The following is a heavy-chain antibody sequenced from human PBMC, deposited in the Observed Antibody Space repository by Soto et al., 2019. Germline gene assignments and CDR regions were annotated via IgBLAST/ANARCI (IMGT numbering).Heavy chain of an antibody. CDR1: GFTFSSYA. CDR2: ISGSGGST. Sequence: GGSLRLSCAASGFTFSSYAMSWVRQAPGKGLEWVSAISGSGGSTYYADSVKGRFTISRDNSKNTLYLQMNSLRAEDTAVYYCAKGGLGACGGSCYWDFDYWGQGTLVTVSS. J-gene: IGHJ4*02. D-gene: IGHD2-15*01. V-gene: IGHV3-23*01. CDR3: AKGGLGACGGSCYWDFDY.